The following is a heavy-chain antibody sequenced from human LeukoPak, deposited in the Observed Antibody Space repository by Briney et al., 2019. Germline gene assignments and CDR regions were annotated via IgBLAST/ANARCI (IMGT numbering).Heavy chain of an antibody. CDR2: IYHSGST. CDR1: GYSISSGYY. V-gene: IGHV4-38-2*01. Sequence: KPSETLSLSCGVSGYSISSGYYWGWIRQSPGKGLEWIGSIYHSGSTYYHPSLKSRVTISVDTSKNQFSLRLSSVTAADTAVYYCARVGGPFDIWGQGPMVTVSS. D-gene: IGHD3-16*01. CDR3: ARVGGPFDI. J-gene: IGHJ3*02.